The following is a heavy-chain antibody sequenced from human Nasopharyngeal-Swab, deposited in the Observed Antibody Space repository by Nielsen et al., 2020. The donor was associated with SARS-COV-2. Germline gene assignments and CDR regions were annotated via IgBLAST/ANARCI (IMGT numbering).Heavy chain of an antibody. Sequence: ASVKVSCKVSGYTFTELSMHWVRQAPGKGLEWMGGFDPEDGETIYAQKFQGRVTMTEDTSTDTAYMELSSLRSEDTAVYYCATPIKPLAEIKYWGQGTLVTVSS. J-gene: IGHJ4*02. CDR3: ATPIKPLAEIKY. CDR1: GYTFTELS. V-gene: IGHV1-24*01. D-gene: IGHD6-19*01. CDR2: FDPEDGET.